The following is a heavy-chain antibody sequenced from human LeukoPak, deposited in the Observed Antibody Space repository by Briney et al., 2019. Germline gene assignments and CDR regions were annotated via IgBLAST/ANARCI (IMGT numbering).Heavy chain of an antibody. CDR2: IIPIFGTA. D-gene: IGHD3-22*01. CDR3: AIDYDSSGYLSGDAFDI. CDR1: GGTFSSYA. Sequence: SVTVSCKSSGGTFSSYAISWVRQAPGQGLEWMGGIIPIFGTANYAQKFQGRVTITADESTSTAYMELSSLRSEDTAVYYCAIDYDSSGYLSGDAFDIWGQGTMVTVSS. V-gene: IGHV1-69*13. J-gene: IGHJ3*02.